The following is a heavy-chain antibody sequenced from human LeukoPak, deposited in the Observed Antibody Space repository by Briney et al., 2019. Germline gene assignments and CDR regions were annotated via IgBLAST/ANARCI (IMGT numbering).Heavy chain of an antibody. D-gene: IGHD2-2*01. CDR1: GFTFSSYG. J-gene: IGHJ4*02. CDR2: IWYDGSNK. Sequence: GGSLRLSCAASGFTFSSYGMHWVRQAPGKGLEWVADIWYDGSNKYYADSVKGRFTISRDNSKNTVYLQMNGLRAEDTAVYYCARPYCSSTSCYPLPVDYWGQGTLVTVSS. V-gene: IGHV3-33*01. CDR3: ARPYCSSTSCYPLPVDY.